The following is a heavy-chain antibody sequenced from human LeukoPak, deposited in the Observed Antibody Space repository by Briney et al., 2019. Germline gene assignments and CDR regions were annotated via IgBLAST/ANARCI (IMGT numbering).Heavy chain of an antibody. Sequence: PGGSLRLSCVASGFTFGTHAMSWVRQVPGKGLEWVSGISRGSITYYSDSVKGRFTISRDNSKNTLYLQMNSLRAEDTAVYYCATSSTLDAFDIWGRGTMVTVSS. J-gene: IGHJ3*02. CDR1: GFTFGTHA. V-gene: IGHV3-23*01. CDR3: ATSSTLDAFDI. CDR2: ISRGSIT.